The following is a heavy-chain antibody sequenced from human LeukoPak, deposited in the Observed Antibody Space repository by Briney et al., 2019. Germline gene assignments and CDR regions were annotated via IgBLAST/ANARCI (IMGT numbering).Heavy chain of an antibody. CDR1: GFTFSSYS. V-gene: IGHV3-21*01. J-gene: IGHJ3*02. CDR3: ARDLHPDYYDSKGGAFDI. Sequence: GGSLRLSCAASGFTFSSYSMNWVRQAPGKGLEWVSSISSSSSYIYYADSVKGRFTISRDNAKNSLYLQMNSLRAEDTAVYYCARDLHPDYYDSKGGAFDIWGQGTMVTVSS. CDR2: ISSSSSYI. D-gene: IGHD3-22*01.